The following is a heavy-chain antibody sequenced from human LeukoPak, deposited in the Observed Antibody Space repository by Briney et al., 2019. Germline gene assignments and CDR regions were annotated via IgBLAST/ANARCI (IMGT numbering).Heavy chain of an antibody. CDR3: AKDRYGSGNNYLDA. CDR1: GFTFSSYG. V-gene: IGHV3-33*06. J-gene: IGHJ4*02. Sequence: GRSLRLSCAASGFTFSSYGMHWVRQAPGKGLEWVAVIWYDGSNKHYADSVKGRFTISRDNSMNTLYLQINSLGPEDTAVYYCAKDRYGSGNNYLDAWGQGTLVTVSS. D-gene: IGHD3-10*01. CDR2: IWYDGSNK.